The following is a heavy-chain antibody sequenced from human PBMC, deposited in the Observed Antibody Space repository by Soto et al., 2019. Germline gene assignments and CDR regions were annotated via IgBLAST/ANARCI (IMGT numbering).Heavy chain of an antibody. Sequence: GGSLRLSCAASGFTFSSYAMSWVRQAPGKGLEWVSAISGSGGSTYYVDSVKGRFTISRDNSKNTLYLQMNSLRAEDTAVYYCAKVLTGVGAIDAFDIWGQGTMVTVSS. D-gene: IGHD7-27*01. CDR1: GFTFSSYA. CDR2: ISGSGGST. V-gene: IGHV3-23*01. J-gene: IGHJ3*02. CDR3: AKVLTGVGAIDAFDI.